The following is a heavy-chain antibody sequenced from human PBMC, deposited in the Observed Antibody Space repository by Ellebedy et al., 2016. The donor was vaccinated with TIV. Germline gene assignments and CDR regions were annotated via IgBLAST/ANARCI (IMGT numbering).Heavy chain of an antibody. V-gene: IGHV1-2*02. CDR1: GYTFTSYG. Sequence: ASVKVSCKASGYTFTSYGISWVRQAPGQGLEWMGWINPNSGGTNYAQKFQGRVTMTRDTSISTAYMELRSLRSDDTAVYYCARVLVVVPAAMTFYGMDVWGQGTTVTVSS. D-gene: IGHD2-2*01. CDR2: INPNSGGT. CDR3: ARVLVVVPAAMTFYGMDV. J-gene: IGHJ6*01.